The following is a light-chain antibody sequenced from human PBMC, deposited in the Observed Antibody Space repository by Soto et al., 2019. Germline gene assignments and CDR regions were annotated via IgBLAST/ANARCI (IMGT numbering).Light chain of an antibody. CDR1: QSVDSSF. J-gene: IGKJ1*01. V-gene: IGKV3-20*01. CDR2: GAS. Sequence: EIVLTQSPGSLSLSPGERATLSCRASQSVDSSFFAWYQQKPGQAPRLLIYGASNRATGIPDRFSGRGSGTDFTFTITGLEPEDSAVYYCQQYVSSVTFGQGTKVEIK. CDR3: QQYVSSVT.